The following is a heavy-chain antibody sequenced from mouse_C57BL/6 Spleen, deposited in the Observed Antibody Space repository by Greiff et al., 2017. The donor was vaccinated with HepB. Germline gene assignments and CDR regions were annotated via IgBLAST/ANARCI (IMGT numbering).Heavy chain of an antibody. CDR1: GYSITSGYY. J-gene: IGHJ4*01. V-gene: IGHV3-6*01. CDR2: ISYDGSN. CDR3: ARGGLLPYYYAMDY. D-gene: IGHD6-1*01. Sequence: LQESGPGLVKPSQSLSLTCSVTGYSITSGYYWNWIRQFPGNKLEWMGYISYDGSNNYNPSLKNRISITRDTSKNQFFLKLNSVTTEDTATYYCARGGLLPYYYAMDYWGQGTSVTVSS.